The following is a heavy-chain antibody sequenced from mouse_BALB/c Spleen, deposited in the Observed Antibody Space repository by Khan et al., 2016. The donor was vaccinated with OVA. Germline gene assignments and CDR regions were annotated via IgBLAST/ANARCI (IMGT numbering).Heavy chain of an antibody. CDR2: INTYTGEP. J-gene: IGHJ4*01. D-gene: IGHD2-10*01. Sequence: QIQLVQSGPELKKPGETVKISCKASGHSFTNYGMNWVKQPPGKGLKWMGWINTYTGEPTYADDFNGRFAFSLETSASTAYLQNYNLKNEDTATYFCARTPYFTYAMDNWGQGTSVTVSS. CDR1: GHSFTNYG. V-gene: IGHV9-3-1*01. CDR3: ARTPYFTYAMDN.